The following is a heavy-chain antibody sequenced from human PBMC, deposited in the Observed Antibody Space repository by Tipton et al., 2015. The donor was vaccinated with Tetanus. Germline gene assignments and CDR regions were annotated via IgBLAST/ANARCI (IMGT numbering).Heavy chain of an antibody. J-gene: IGHJ4*02. CDR2: ISGSGGST. CDR3: AKDKNYEVGASEY. V-gene: IGHV3-23*01. D-gene: IGHD1-26*01. CDR1: GFTFSSYA. Sequence: SLRLSCAASGFTFSSYAMSWVRQAPGKGLERVSAISGSGGSTYYADSVKGRFTISRDNSKNTLYLQMNSLRAEDTAVYYCAKDKNYEVGASEYWGQGTLVTVSS.